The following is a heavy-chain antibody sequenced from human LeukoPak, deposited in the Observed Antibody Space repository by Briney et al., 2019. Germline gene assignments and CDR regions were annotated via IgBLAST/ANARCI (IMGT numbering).Heavy chain of an antibody. D-gene: IGHD6-19*01. CDR3: ALLQGGSGWYTGYFDY. V-gene: IGHV5-51*01. CDR1: GFSFTTYW. J-gene: IGHJ4*02. CDR2: IYPDDSDT. Sequence: GESLKISCEGSGFSFTTYWIGWVRHMPGKGLEWMGIIYPDDSDTRYSPSFQGQVTISADKSISTAYLQWSSLKASDTAMYYCALLQGGSGWYTGYFDYWGQGTLVTVSS.